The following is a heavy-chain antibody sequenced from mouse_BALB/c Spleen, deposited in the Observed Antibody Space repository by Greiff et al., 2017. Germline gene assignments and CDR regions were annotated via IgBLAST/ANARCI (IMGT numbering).Heavy chain of an antibody. Sequence: EVQLQESGGDLVKPGGSLKLSCAASGFTFSSYGMSWVRQTPDKRLEWVATISSGGSYTYYPDSVKGRFTISRDNAKNTLYLQMSSLKSEDTAMYYCARQRGYDDAMDYWGQGTSVTVSS. CDR1: GFTFSSYG. CDR3: ARQRGYDDAMDY. V-gene: IGHV5-6*01. D-gene: IGHD2-2*01. CDR2: ISSGGSYT. J-gene: IGHJ4*01.